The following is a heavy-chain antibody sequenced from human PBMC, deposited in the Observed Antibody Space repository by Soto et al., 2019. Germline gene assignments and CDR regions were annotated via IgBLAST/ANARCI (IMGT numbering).Heavy chain of an antibody. J-gene: IGHJ6*02. Sequence: GGSLRLSCTASGFTFGDYAMSWFRQAPGKGLEWVGFIRSKAYGGTTDYAASVKGRFTISRDDSKSIAHLQMNSLKTEDTAVYYCTRVVLDYYDSSGYGYYYGMDVWGQGNTVTVSS. CDR1: GFTFGDYA. D-gene: IGHD3-22*01. CDR2: IRSKAYGGTT. CDR3: TRVVLDYYDSSGYGYYYGMDV. V-gene: IGHV3-49*03.